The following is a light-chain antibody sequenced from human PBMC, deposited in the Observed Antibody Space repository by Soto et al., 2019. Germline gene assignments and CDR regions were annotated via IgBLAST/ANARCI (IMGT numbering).Light chain of an antibody. V-gene: IGKV3-20*01. CDR1: QSVSNSF. CDR3: QHYKA. J-gene: IGKJ4*01. Sequence: EVVSTQSPGTLSLSPGERATLSCRASQSVSNSFLAWYQQRPGQAPSLLMYGASQRATGIPDRFSGSGSGTHFTLTISRLEPEDFAVYYCQHYKAFGGGTKVDIK. CDR2: GAS.